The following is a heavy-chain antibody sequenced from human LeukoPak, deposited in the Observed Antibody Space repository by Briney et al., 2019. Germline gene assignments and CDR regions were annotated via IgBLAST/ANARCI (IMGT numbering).Heavy chain of an antibody. J-gene: IGHJ4*02. D-gene: IGHD4-17*01. Sequence: GGSLRLSCAASGFTFSNAWMSWVRQAPGKGLEWVSAISGSGGSTYYADSVKGRFTISRDNSKNTLYLQMNSLRAEDTAVYYCAREIGDYPFDYWGQGTLVTVSS. CDR2: ISGSGGST. CDR1: GFTFSNAW. CDR3: AREIGDYPFDY. V-gene: IGHV3-23*01.